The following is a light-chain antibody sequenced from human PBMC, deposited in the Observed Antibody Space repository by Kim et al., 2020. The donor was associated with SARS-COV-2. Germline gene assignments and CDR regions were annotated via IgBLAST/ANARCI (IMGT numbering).Light chain of an antibody. CDR3: CSYASDHTVR. Sequence: QSVLTQPASVYGSPGQSITISCTGTGTDVGNYNLVSWYHMPPGEAPRFLIYEDVKRALGISSRFSASKSGNTASLTISGRQGDDEGDYYCCSYASDHTVRFGGGTKVTVL. CDR2: EDV. J-gene: IGLJ2*01. CDR1: GTDVGNYNL. V-gene: IGLV2-23*01.